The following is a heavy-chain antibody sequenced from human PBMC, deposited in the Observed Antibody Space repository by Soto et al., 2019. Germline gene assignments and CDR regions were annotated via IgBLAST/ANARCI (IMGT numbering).Heavy chain of an antibody. Sequence: EVQLLDSGGGLVQPGGSLRLSCAASGFTFNHYAMTWVRQAPGKGLAWVSAISGGGDTTSYADSVKGRFTVSRDGSKNTLYRQMSSLRAEDTALYYCAKGRGGSGSLTPRVDFWGQGTLVTVSS. V-gene: IGHV3-23*01. CDR2: ISGGGDTT. CDR1: GFTFNHYA. CDR3: AKGRGGSGSLTPRVDF. D-gene: IGHD3-10*01. J-gene: IGHJ4*02.